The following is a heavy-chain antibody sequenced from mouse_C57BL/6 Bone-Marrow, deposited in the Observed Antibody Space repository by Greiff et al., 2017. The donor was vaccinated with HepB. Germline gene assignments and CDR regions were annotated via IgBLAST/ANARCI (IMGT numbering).Heavy chain of an antibody. J-gene: IGHJ1*03. CDR2: IDPSDSYA. CDR1: GYTFTSYW. V-gene: IGHV1-69*01. Sequence: QVQLQQPGAELVMPGASVKLSCKASGYTFTSYWMHWVKQRPGQGLEWIGEIDPSDSYANYNQKFKGKSTLTVDKSSSTAYMQLSSLTSEDSAVYYCARSSLYYYGSSYNWYFDVWGTGTTVTVSS. CDR3: ARSSLYYYGSSYNWYFDV. D-gene: IGHD1-1*01.